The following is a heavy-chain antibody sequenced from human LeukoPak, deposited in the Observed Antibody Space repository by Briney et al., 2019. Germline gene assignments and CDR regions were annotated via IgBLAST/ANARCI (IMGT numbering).Heavy chain of an antibody. CDR2: ISYSGVVK. Sequence: GTSLRLSCTASGYTFSDYGMHWVRQAPGKGLEWLSVISYSGVVKFYADSVKGRFTISRDNSKNTLYLQMDSLRAEDTAVYYCAKRIAVVGPYFDYWGQGTLVTVSS. CDR1: GYTFSDYG. J-gene: IGHJ4*02. V-gene: IGHV3-33*08. D-gene: IGHD6-19*01. CDR3: AKRIAVVGPYFDY.